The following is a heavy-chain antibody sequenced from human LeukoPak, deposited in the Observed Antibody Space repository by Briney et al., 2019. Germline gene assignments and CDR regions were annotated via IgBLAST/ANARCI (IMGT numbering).Heavy chain of an antibody. V-gene: IGHV3-23*01. J-gene: IGHJ4*02. CDR1: GLTFSRYA. CDR2: ISESGSGT. CDR3: AKDIAQGYTFGSIEQDY. Sequence: QTGGSLRLSCAVSGLTFSRYAMGWVRQAPGKGLEWVSAISESGSGTYYADSVKGRFTISRDNSKDTLSLQMNSLRAEDTAVYYCAKDIAQGYTFGSIEQDYWGQGTLVTVSS. D-gene: IGHD5-18*01.